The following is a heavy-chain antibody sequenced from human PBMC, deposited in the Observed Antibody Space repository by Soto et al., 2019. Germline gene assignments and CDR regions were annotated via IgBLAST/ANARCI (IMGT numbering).Heavy chain of an antibody. CDR2: IHYSGDT. V-gene: IGHV4-30-4*08. J-gene: IGHJ6*02. Sequence: PSETMSLTCTVSGVCICSPDHDGSLIRQYPGKGQEWIGFIHYSGDTYYNPSLKSRVTISIDTSKNQFSLKLSSVTAADTAFYYCAREGALLFGGNSDYYSTMDVWGQGTTVTVS. CDR1: GVCICSPDHD. D-gene: IGHD2-21*02. CDR3: AREGALLFGGNSDYYSTMDV.